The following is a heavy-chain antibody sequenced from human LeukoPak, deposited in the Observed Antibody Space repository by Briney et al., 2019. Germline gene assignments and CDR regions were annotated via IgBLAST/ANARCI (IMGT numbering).Heavy chain of an antibody. V-gene: IGHV3-9*03. J-gene: IGHJ5*02. CDR3: AKDIAAELTNWFDP. CDR2: ISWNSGSI. CDR1: GFTFSSYA. Sequence: GGSLRLSCAASGFTFSSYAMSWVRQAPGKGLEWVSGISWNSGSIGYADSVKGRFTISRDNAKNSLYLQMNSLRAEDMALYYCAKDIAAELTNWFDPWGQGTLVTVSS. D-gene: IGHD6-13*01.